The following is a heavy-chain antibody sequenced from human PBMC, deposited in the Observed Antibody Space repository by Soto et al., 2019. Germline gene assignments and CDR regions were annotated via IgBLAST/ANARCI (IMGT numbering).Heavy chain of an antibody. D-gene: IGHD2-15*01. Sequence: PGGSLRLSCAASGFTFSSYGMHWVRQAPGKGLEWVAVIWYDGSNKYYADSVKGRFTISRDNSKNTLYLQMNSLRAEDTAVYYCARDGGGNQYYYYGMDVWGQGTTVTVYS. CDR1: GFTFSSYG. CDR2: IWYDGSNK. J-gene: IGHJ6*02. CDR3: ARDGGGNQYYYYGMDV. V-gene: IGHV3-33*01.